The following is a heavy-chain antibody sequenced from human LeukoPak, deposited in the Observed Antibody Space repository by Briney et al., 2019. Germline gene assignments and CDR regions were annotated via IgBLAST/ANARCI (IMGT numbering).Heavy chain of an antibody. Sequence: EGSLRLSCAASGFTFSSYSMNWVRQAPGKGLEWVSYISSSSSTIYYADSVKGRFTISRDNAKNSLYLQMNSLRAEDTAVYYCARERGIWRFDYWGQGTLVTVSS. CDR3: ARERGIWRFDY. CDR2: ISSSSSTI. D-gene: IGHD3-16*01. V-gene: IGHV3-48*04. J-gene: IGHJ4*02. CDR1: GFTFSSYS.